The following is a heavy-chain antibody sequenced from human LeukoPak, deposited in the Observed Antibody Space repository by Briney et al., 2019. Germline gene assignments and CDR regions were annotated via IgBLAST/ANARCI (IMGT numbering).Heavy chain of an antibody. CDR1: GGTFSSYA. CDR2: IIPIFGTA. J-gene: IGHJ6*02. D-gene: IGHD3-3*01. V-gene: IGHV1-69*05. CDR3: ARAGRVVTIFGVAPGGMDV. Sequence: SVKVSCKASGGTFSSYAISWVRQAPGQGLEWMGGIIPIFGTANYAQKFQGGVTITTDESTSTAYMELSSLRSEDTAVYYCARAGRVVTIFGVAPGGMDVWGQGTTVTVSS.